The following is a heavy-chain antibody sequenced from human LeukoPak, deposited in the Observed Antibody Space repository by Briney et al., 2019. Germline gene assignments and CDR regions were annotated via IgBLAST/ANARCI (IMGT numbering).Heavy chain of an antibody. V-gene: IGHV4-31*03. CDR2: ITYRGST. Sequence: KPSETLSLTCTVSGGSIRSAGYYWTWIRQRPGKGLEWIGYITYRGSTNYNPSLKSRVTISIDTSENQFSLKLSSVTAADTAIHYCASIYTSTWSAEYFHYWGRGTLVTVSS. CDR3: ASIYTSTWSAEYFHY. D-gene: IGHD6-13*01. CDR1: GGSIRSAGYY. J-gene: IGHJ1*01.